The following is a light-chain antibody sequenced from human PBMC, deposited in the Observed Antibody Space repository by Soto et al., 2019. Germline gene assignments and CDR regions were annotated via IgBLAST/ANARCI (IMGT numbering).Light chain of an antibody. Sequence: DIQMTQSPSTLSASVGDRVTITCRASQSISSWLAWYQQKPGKAPKLLIYKASTLKSGVPSRFSGSGSGTDFALTVSSLQPEDFATYYCQQADTFPWTFGQGTKVDNK. J-gene: IGKJ1*01. V-gene: IGKV1-5*03. CDR1: QSISSW. CDR2: KAS. CDR3: QQADTFPWT.